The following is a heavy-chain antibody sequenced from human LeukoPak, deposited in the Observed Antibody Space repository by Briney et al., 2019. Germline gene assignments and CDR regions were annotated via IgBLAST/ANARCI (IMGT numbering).Heavy chain of an antibody. CDR2: ISSSGSTI. CDR1: GFTFSSYE. Sequence: PGGSLRLSCAAPGFTFSSYEMNWVRQAPGKGLEWVSYISSSGSTIYYAESVKGRFTISRDNAKSSLYLQMNSLRAEDTAVYYCARDKGSLNDLCLDHWGQGTLVTVSS. CDR3: ARDKGSLNDLCLDH. D-gene: IGHD1-1*01. J-gene: IGHJ4*02. V-gene: IGHV3-48*03.